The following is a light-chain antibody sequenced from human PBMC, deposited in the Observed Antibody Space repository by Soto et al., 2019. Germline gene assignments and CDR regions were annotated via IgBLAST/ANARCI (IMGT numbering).Light chain of an antibody. Sequence: AIQMTQSPSALSASVGDRVTITCRASQGIRNDLGWYQQKPGKAPKLLIYSASRLQSGVPSRFSGSGSGTDFTLTISSLQPEDFGTYYCLQHYNYPRTFGQGTKVDIK. CDR3: LQHYNYPRT. V-gene: IGKV1-6*01. CDR1: QGIRND. CDR2: SAS. J-gene: IGKJ1*01.